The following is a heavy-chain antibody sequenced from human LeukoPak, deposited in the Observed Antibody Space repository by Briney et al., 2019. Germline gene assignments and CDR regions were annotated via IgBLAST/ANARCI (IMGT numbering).Heavy chain of an antibody. D-gene: IGHD4-11*01. CDR1: GFTFSSYN. J-gene: IGHJ4*02. CDR2: ISSSSSTG. CDR3: ARQKDDSYDY. Sequence: GGSLRLSCAASGFTFSSYNMNWVRQAPGKGLEWVSFISSSSSTGYYADSVKGRFTISRDNAKKSLYLQMNSLRAEDTAVYYCARQKDDSYDYWGQGTLVTVSS. V-gene: IGHV3-48*01.